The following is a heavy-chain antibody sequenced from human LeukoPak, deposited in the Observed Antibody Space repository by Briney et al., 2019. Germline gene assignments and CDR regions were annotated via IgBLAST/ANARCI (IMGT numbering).Heavy chain of an antibody. CDR1: GFTFNRCW. D-gene: IGHD2-21*02. J-gene: IGHJ1*01. CDR2: INPDGRDT. CDR3: TSWGDTTAEYFQR. Sequence: PGGSLRLSCVVSGFTFNRCWMNWVRQAPGKGLEWVAHINPDGRDTYHVDSVKGRFTISRDNAQNSMYLHMNSLRVEDTAVYYCTSWGDTTAEYFQRWGQGTLVTVSS. V-gene: IGHV3-7*01.